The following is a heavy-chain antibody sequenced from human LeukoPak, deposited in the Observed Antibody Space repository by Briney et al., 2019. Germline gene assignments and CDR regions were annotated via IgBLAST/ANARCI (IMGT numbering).Heavy chain of an antibody. V-gene: IGHV3-23*01. J-gene: IGHJ4*02. Sequence: GGSLRPSCAASGFTFSSYWMHWVRQAPGKGLEWVSAISGSGGSTYYADSVKGRFTISRDNSKNTLYLQMNSLRAEDTAVYYCAKDSPPEFWMNYISDYLDYWSQGTLATVSS. D-gene: IGHD1-7*01. CDR2: ISGSGGST. CDR1: GFTFSSYW. CDR3: AKDSPPEFWMNYISDYLDY.